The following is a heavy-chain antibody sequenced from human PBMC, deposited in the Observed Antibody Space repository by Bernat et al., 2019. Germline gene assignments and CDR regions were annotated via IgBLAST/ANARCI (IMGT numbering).Heavy chain of an antibody. CDR1: GGTFSSYA. Sequence: QVQLVQSGAEVKKPGSSVKVSCKASGGTFSSYAISWVRQAPGQGLEWMGGIIPIFGTANYAQKFQGRVTITADESTSTAYMELSSLRSEDTAVYYCAILPAGRAAVGSYFDYWGQGTLVTVSS. V-gene: IGHV1-69*01. CDR3: AILPAGRAAVGSYFDY. CDR2: IIPIFGTA. J-gene: IGHJ4*02. D-gene: IGHD6-13*01.